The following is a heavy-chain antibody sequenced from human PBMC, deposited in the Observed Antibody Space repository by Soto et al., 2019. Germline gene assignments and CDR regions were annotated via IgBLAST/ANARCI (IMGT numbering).Heavy chain of an antibody. CDR1: GFTFSTYG. D-gene: IGHD1-26*01. Sequence: QVQLVESGGGVVQPGRSLRISCAASGFTFSTYGMHWVRQAPGKGLEWVAVIWDDGSNKYYADSVKGRFTIYGDNSKNTLDLQMNSLRAEDTGVYYCARAVGPFDYWGQGTLVTVSS. J-gene: IGHJ4*02. CDR3: ARAVGPFDY. CDR2: IWDDGSNK. V-gene: IGHV3-33*01.